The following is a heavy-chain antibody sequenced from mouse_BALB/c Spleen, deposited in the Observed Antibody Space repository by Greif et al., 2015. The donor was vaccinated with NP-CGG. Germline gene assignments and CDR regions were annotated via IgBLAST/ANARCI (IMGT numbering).Heavy chain of an antibody. V-gene: IGHV1-39*01. D-gene: IGHD3-1*01. CDR2: INPYYGST. Sequence: EVQLQQSGPALVKPGASVKISCKASGYSFTDYIMLWVKQSHGKSLEWIGNINPYYGSTSYNLKFKGKATLTVDKSSSXAYMQLNSLTSEDSAVYYCSTARATWDHAMDYWGQGTSVTVSS. CDR1: GYSFTDYI. CDR3: STARATWDHAMDY. J-gene: IGHJ4*01.